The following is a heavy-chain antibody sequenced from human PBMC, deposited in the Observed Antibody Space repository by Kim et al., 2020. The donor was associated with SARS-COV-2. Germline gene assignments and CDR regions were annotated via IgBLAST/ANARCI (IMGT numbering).Heavy chain of an antibody. D-gene: IGHD6-13*01. CDR1: GFTFSSYA. V-gene: IGHV3-23*01. CDR3: AKAGQRLVWGYFDY. J-gene: IGHJ4*02. Sequence: GGSLRLSCTVSGFTFSSYAMTWVRQAPGKGLEWVSGISAGGDRTYYADSVKGRFTISRDNSKNTLYLQITTLSAEDTALYYCAKAGQRLVWGYFDYWGQGTLVTVPS. CDR2: ISAGGDRT.